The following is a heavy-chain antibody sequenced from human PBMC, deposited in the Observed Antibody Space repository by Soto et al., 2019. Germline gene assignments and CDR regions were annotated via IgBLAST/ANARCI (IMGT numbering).Heavy chain of an antibody. CDR2: IIPIFGTA. CDR3: AREGRDGYIHRYFQH. D-gene: IGHD5-12*01. CDR1: GGTFSSYA. Sequence: GASVKVSGKASGGTFSSYAISWVRQAPGQGLEWMGGIIPIFGTANYAQKFQGRVTITADESTSTAYMELSSLRSEDTAVYYCAREGRDGYIHRYFQHWGQGTLVTVSS. J-gene: IGHJ1*01. V-gene: IGHV1-69*13.